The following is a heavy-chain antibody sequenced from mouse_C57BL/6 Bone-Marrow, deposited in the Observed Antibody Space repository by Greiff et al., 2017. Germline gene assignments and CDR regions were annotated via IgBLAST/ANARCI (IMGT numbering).Heavy chain of an antibody. D-gene: IGHD2-4*01. CDR1: GFNIKDDY. J-gene: IGHJ3*01. CDR2: IDPENGDT. V-gene: IGHV14-4*01. CDR3: TPYDYEGPWFAY. Sequence: VQLKESGAELVRPGASVKLSCTASGFNIKDDYMHWVKQRPEQGLEWIGWIDPENGDTEYAPKFQGKATITADTSSNTAYLQLSRLTSEDTAVYYCTPYDYEGPWFAYWGQGTLVTVSA.